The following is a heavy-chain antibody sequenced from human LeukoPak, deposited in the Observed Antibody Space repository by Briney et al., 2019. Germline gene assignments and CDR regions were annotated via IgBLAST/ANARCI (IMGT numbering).Heavy chain of an antibody. CDR3: ARDLYSSGWTDY. Sequence: GGSLRLSCAASGFTVSSNYMSWVRQAPGKGLEWVSVIYSGGSTYYADSVKGRFTISRDNSKNTLYLQMYSLRAEDTAVYYCARDLYSSGWTDYWGQGTLVTVSS. D-gene: IGHD6-19*01. CDR2: IYSGGST. V-gene: IGHV3-53*01. J-gene: IGHJ4*02. CDR1: GFTVSSNY.